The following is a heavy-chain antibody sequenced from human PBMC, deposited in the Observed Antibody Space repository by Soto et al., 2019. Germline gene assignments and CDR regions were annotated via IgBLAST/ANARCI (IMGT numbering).Heavy chain of an antibody. CDR3: ARDQFPRGYDYSFDN. D-gene: IGHD5-12*01. V-gene: IGHV4-39*07. Sequence: SETLSLTCTVSGGSISSSSYYWGWIRQPPGKGLEWIGSIYYSGSTNYNPSLKSRVTISVDTSKNQFSPKLRSVTAADTAVYYCARDQFPRGYDYSFDNWGQGTLVTVSS. CDR2: IYYSGST. CDR1: GGSISSSSYY. J-gene: IGHJ4*02.